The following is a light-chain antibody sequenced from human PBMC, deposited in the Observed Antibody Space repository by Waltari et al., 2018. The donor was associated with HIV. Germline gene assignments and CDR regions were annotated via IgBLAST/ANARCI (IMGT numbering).Light chain of an antibody. CDR1: SSDGGSYNF. Sequence: QSALTQPASVSGSPGQSITISCTGTSSDGGSYNFVPWYQQHPGNAPKLIIYEGDKRPSGVSYRFSGSKSGSTASLTISGLQAEDEADYYCQAWDSSTYYVFGTGTKVTVL. J-gene: IGLJ1*01. CDR3: QAWDSSTYYV. CDR2: EGD. V-gene: IGLV2-23*01.